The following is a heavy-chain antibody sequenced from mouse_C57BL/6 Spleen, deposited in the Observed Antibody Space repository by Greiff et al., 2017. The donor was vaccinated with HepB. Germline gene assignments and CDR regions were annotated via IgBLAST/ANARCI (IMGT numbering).Heavy chain of an antibody. Sequence: VQLQQSGPELVKPGASVKISCKASGYSFTGYYMNWVKQSPEKSLEWIGEINPSTGGTTYNQKFKAKATLTVGKSSSTAYMQLKSLTSEDSAVYYCAREYYGNHGAMDYWGQGTSVTVSS. D-gene: IGHD2-1*01. CDR3: AREYYGNHGAMDY. CDR2: INPSTGGT. V-gene: IGHV1-42*01. CDR1: GYSFTGYY. J-gene: IGHJ4*01.